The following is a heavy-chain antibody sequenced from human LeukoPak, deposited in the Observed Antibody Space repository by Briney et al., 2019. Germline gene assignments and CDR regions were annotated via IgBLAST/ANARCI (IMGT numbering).Heavy chain of an antibody. D-gene: IGHD4-11*01. CDR2: ISGSGGST. J-gene: IGHJ4*02. CDR1: GFTFSSYA. CDR3: AKDSSYSKVRKFDY. V-gene: IGHV3-23*01. Sequence: PGGSLRLSCAASGFTFSSYAMSWVRQAPGKGLEWVSAISGSGGSTYYADSVKGRFTTSRDNSKNTLYLQMNSLRAEDTAVYYCAKDSSYSKVRKFDYWGQGTLVTVSS.